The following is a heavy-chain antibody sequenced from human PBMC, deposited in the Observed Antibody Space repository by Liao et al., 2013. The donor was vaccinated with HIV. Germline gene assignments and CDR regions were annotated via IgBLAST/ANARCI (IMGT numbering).Heavy chain of an antibody. J-gene: IGHJ4*02. CDR2: FYYSGST. Sequence: QVQLQESGPGLMKPSETLSLTCTVSGGSISGYYWSWIRQPPGKGLDWIGFFYYSGSTYYNPSLKSRVTISVDTSKNQFSLKLNSVTAADTAVYYCARVVRGYGSSWGQGTLVTVSS. CDR1: GGSISGYY. D-gene: IGHD6-13*01. V-gene: IGHV4-59*01. CDR3: ARVVRGYGSS.